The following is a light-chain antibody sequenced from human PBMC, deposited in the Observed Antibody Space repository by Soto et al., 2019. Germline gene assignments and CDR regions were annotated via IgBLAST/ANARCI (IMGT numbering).Light chain of an antibody. CDR1: SSDVGNYNL. Sequence: QSVLTQPAAVSGSPGQSITISCTGTSSDVGNYNLVSWYQQYPGKAPKLMIYATSKRPSGVSNRFSGSKSGDTASLTISGLQAEDEADYYCTSFARGSTLVFGGGTKVTLL. J-gene: IGLJ3*02. CDR2: ATS. V-gene: IGLV2-23*01. CDR3: TSFARGSTLV.